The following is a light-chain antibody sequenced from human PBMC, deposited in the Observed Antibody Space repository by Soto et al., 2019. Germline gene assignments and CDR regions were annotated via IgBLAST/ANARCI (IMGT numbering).Light chain of an antibody. V-gene: IGKV3-15*01. Sequence: EIVMTQSPATLSVSAGERATLSCRASQSVSSNLAWYQQKPGQAPRLLIYDSSTRATGIPARFSGSGSGTEFTLTISSLQSEDFAIYYCQQYNNWPETFGQGTKVEIK. CDR3: QQYNNWPET. J-gene: IGKJ1*01. CDR1: QSVSSN. CDR2: DSS.